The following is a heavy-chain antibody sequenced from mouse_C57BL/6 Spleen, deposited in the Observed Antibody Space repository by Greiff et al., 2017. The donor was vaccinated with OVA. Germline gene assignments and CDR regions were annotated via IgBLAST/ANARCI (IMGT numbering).Heavy chain of an antibody. CDR1: GYTFTSYW. V-gene: IGHV1-52*01. J-gene: IGHJ4*01. D-gene: IGHD2-2*01. Sequence: QVQLQQPGAELVRPGSSVKLSCKASGYTFTSYWMHWVKQRPIQGLEWIGNIDPSDSETHYNQKFKDKATLTVDKSSSTAYMQLSSLTSEDSAVYYCARFGYYYAMGYWGQGTSVTVSS. CDR2: IDPSDSET. CDR3: ARFGYYYAMGY.